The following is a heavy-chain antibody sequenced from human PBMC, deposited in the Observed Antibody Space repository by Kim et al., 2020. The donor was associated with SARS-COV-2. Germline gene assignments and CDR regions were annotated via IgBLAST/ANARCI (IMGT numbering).Heavy chain of an antibody. Sequence: ASVKVSCKASGYTFITFPLHWVRQAPGQRLEWLGCINPGNGTTKYSQKFQDMVTITRATSASTAYMELTSLTSEDTAVYYCARDVGRWLQSSYWGQGTLVSVSS. CDR3: ARDVGRWLQSSY. CDR1: GYTFITFP. CDR2: INPGNGTT. J-gene: IGHJ4*02. V-gene: IGHV1-3*01. D-gene: IGHD5-18*01.